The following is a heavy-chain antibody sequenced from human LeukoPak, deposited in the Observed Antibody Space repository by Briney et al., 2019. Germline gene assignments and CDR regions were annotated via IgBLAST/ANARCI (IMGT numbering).Heavy chain of an antibody. Sequence: GNSLRLSCAASGFAFSSYGMHWVRQAPGKGLEWIAFISYNGNNQFYADSVKGRFTISRDDSKDTLFVQMSSLRVEDTALYYCAKAAHYYDRTGLDFGGQGTLVTVSS. J-gene: IGHJ4*02. CDR3: AKAAHYYDRTGLDF. V-gene: IGHV3-30*18. D-gene: IGHD3-22*01. CDR2: ISYNGNNQ. CDR1: GFAFSSYG.